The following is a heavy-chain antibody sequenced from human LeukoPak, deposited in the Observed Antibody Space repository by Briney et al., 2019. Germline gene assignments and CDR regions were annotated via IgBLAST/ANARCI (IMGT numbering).Heavy chain of an antibody. CDR1: GGSISSGGYY. V-gene: IGHV4-61*02. Sequence: SETLSLTCTVSGGSISSGGYYWSWIRQPAGKGLEWIGRIYTSGSTNYNPSLKSRVTISVDTSKNQFSLKLSSVTAADTAVYYCARAGIRYYYYYMDVWGKGTTVTVSS. J-gene: IGHJ6*03. CDR2: IYTSGST. CDR3: ARAGIRYYYYYMDV.